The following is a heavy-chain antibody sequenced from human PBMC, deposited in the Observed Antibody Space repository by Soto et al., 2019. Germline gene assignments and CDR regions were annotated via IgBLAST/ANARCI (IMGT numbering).Heavy chain of an antibody. CDR2: IYYSGST. D-gene: IGHD6-19*01. CDR3: ARGMKSSGWYEVKDY. Sequence: SETLSLTCTVSGGSISSYYWSWIRQPPGKGLEWIGYIYYSGSTNYNPSLKSRVTISVDTSKNQFSLKLSSVTAADTAVYYCARGMKSSGWYEVKDYWGQGTLVTVSS. J-gene: IGHJ4*02. V-gene: IGHV4-59*01. CDR1: GGSISSYY.